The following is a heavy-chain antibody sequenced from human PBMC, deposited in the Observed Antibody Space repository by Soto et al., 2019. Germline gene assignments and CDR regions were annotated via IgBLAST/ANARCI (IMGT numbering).Heavy chain of an antibody. D-gene: IGHD5-18*01. CDR1: GDSIRSYY. Sequence: SETLSLTCTVSGDSIRSYYWSWIRQPPGKGLEWIGYIYYSESTNYNPSLKSRVTMSLDSSKNQLSLKLNSVTAVDTAVYYCARVSITGIWLQAPFDPWGQGTLVTVSS. CDR2: IYYSEST. V-gene: IGHV4-59*01. J-gene: IGHJ5*02. CDR3: ARVSITGIWLQAPFDP.